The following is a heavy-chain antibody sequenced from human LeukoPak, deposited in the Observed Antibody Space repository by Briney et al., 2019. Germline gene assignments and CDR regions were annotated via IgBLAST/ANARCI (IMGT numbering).Heavy chain of an antibody. V-gene: IGHV3-48*01. D-gene: IGHD2-2*01. CDR2: ISAANTTA. J-gene: IGHJ4*02. Sequence: GGSLRLSCAASGFTFSSYSMTWVRQAPGKGLEWVSYISAANTTAYYADSVKGRFTISRDNARNSLHLQLNSLRAEDTAVYYCARISGYCSRGSCGWGQGTLVTVSS. CDR1: GFTFSSYS. CDR3: ARISGYCSRGSCG.